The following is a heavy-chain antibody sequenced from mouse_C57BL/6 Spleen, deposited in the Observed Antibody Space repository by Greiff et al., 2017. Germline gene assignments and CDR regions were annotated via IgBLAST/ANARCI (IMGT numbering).Heavy chain of an antibody. V-gene: IGHV1-5*01. CDR3: TRWLLPSYAMDY. J-gene: IGHJ4*01. D-gene: IGHD2-3*01. Sequence: EVKLVESGTVLARPGASVKMSCKTSGYTFTSYWMHWVKQRPGQGLEWIGAIYPGNSDTSYNQKFKGKAKLTAVTSASTAYMELSSLTNEDSAVYYCTRWLLPSYAMDYWGQGTSVTVSS. CDR2: IYPGNSDT. CDR1: GYTFTSYW.